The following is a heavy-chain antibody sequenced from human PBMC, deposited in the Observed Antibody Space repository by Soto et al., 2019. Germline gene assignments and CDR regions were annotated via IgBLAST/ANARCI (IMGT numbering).Heavy chain of an antibody. CDR2: INHSGST. CDR1: GGSFSGYY. D-gene: IGHD1-26*01. J-gene: IGHJ4*02. V-gene: IGHV4-34*01. CDR3: AREGGIVGATAADY. Sequence: SETLSLTCAVYGGSFSGYYWTWIRQPPGTGLEWIGEINHSGSTNCNPSLKSRVTISVDTSKNQFSLKLTSVTAADTAVYYCAREGGIVGATAADYWGQGTLVTVSS.